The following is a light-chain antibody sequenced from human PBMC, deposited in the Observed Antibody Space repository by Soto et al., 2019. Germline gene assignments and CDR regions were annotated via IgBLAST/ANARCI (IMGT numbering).Light chain of an antibody. CDR3: QQYGGSPWT. Sequence: IVLTQSPGTLSLSPGERATLSCSASQSLSSSYLAWYQQKPGQAPRLLIYGASSRATGIPDRFSGSGSGTDFTLTISRLEPEDVAVYYCQQYGGSPWTFGQGTKVDIK. CDR1: QSLSSSY. CDR2: GAS. J-gene: IGKJ1*01. V-gene: IGKV3-20*01.